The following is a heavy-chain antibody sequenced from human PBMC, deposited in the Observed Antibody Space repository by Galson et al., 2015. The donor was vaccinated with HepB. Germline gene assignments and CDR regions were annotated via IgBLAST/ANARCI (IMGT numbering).Heavy chain of an antibody. CDR1: GFTFSSYT. V-gene: IGHV3-48*04. CDR2: ISSGSSTI. D-gene: IGHD5-18*01. J-gene: IGHJ4*02. Sequence: SLRLSCAASGFTFSSYTMNWVRQAPGKGLEWVSCISSGSSTISYADSVKGRFTISRDNAKNSLYLQMNSLRAEDTAVYYCAGDFGYSYDAPSDYWGQGTLVTVSS. CDR3: AGDFGYSYDAPSDY.